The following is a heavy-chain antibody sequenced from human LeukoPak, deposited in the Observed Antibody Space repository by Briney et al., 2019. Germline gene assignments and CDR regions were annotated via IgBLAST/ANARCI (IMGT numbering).Heavy chain of an antibody. CDR3: AREGPGYGMDV. CDR2: INSDGSEK. CDR1: GFPFTSHW. Sequence: GGSLRLSCAASGFPFTSHWLSWFRQSPGRGLEWVAHINSDGSEKNYVDSVKGRFTISRDNARNSQFLQMNSLRAEDTAVYYCAREGPGYGMDVWGQGTTVTVSS. V-gene: IGHV3-7*01. D-gene: IGHD2-8*02. J-gene: IGHJ6*02.